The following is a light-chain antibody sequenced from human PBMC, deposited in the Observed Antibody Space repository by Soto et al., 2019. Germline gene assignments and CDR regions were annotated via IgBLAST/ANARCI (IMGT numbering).Light chain of an antibody. Sequence: DIQMTQSPSSLSASVGDRVTITCRASQSISSYLNWYQQKPGKAPKVLIYAASSLQSGVPSRFSGIGSGTDFTLSISSLQPEDFATYYCQQSYSGPLTFGGGTNVEIK. CDR2: AAS. CDR1: QSISSY. V-gene: IGKV1-39*01. J-gene: IGKJ4*01. CDR3: QQSYSGPLT.